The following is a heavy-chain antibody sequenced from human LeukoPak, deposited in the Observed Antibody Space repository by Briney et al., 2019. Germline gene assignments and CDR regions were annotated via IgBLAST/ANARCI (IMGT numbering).Heavy chain of an antibody. CDR2: IGVSVDRT. CDR1: GFTFSSYA. CDR3: ARDRPYFDY. J-gene: IGHJ4*02. V-gene: IGHV3-23*01. Sequence: GGSLRLSCAASGFTFSSYAMTWVRQAPGKGLEWVSAIGVSVDRTFYADSVKGRFTVSRDNSKNTLYVQLNSLRAEDTAVYYCARDRPYFDYWGQGTLVTVSS.